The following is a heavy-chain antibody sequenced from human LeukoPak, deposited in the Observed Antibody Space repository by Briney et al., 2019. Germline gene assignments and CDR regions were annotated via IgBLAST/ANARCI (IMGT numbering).Heavy chain of an antibody. CDR3: ASPKPYSSSDYFDY. J-gene: IGHJ4*02. CDR2: MNPNSGNT. CDR1: GYTFTSYD. V-gene: IGHV1-8*01. D-gene: IGHD6-6*01. Sequence: ASVKVSCKASGYTFTSYDINWVRQATGQGLEWMGWMNPNSGNTGYAQKFQGRVTITTDESTSTAYMELSSLRSEDTAVYYCASPKPYSSSDYFDYWGQGTLVTVSS.